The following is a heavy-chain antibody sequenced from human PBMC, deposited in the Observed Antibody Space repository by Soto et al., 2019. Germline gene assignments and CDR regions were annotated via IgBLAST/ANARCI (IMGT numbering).Heavy chain of an antibody. Sequence: ASVKVSCKVSGYTLTELSMHWVRQAPGKGLEWMGGFDPEDGETIYAQKFQGRVTMTEDTSTDTAYMELSSLRSEDTAVYYCATERGASHLYDILTRYCFDPWGQGTLVTV. CDR2: FDPEDGET. D-gene: IGHD3-9*01. J-gene: IGHJ5*02. CDR3: ATERGASHLYDILTRYCFDP. V-gene: IGHV1-24*01. CDR1: GYTLTELS.